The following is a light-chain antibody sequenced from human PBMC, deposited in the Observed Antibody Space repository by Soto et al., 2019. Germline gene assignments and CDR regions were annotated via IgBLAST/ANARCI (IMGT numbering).Light chain of an antibody. J-gene: IGLJ2*01. V-gene: IGLV2-23*01. Sequence: QSVPTQPASVSGSPGQSITISCTGTSSDVGSYNLVSWYQQHPGKAPKLMIYEGSKRPSGVSNRFSGSKSGNTASLTISGLQAEDEADYYCCSYAGSSTSYVVFGGGTKLTVL. CDR2: EGS. CDR3: CSYAGSSTSYVV. CDR1: SSDVGSYNL.